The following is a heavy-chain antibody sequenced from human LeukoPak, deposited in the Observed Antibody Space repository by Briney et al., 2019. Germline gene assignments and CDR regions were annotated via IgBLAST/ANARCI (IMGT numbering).Heavy chain of an antibody. CDR2: IYHSGST. J-gene: IGHJ4*02. V-gene: IGHV4-4*02. CDR1: GDSISSSNW. D-gene: IGHD1-26*01. CDR3: ARSISGSYTFDF. Sequence: SETLSLTCAVSGDSISSSNWWSWVRQPPGKGLEWIGEIYHSGSTNYNPSLKSRVTISVDKSKNRFSLKLSSVTAADTAVYYCARSISGSYTFDFWGQGTLVTVSS.